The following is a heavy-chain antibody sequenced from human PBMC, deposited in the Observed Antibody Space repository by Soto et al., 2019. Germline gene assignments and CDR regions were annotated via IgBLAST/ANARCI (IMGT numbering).Heavy chain of an antibody. Sequence: PGGSLRLSCAASGFTFSIYAMSWVRQAPGKGLEWVSIITDSGTGTYYADSVKGRFTISRDNLKNTLYLQMNTLRAEDTAVYYCAKDLQSSGWYDFDHWGQGTLVT. CDR1: GFTFSIYA. CDR2: ITDSGTGT. D-gene: IGHD6-19*01. V-gene: IGHV3-23*01. CDR3: AKDLQSSGWYDFDH. J-gene: IGHJ4*02.